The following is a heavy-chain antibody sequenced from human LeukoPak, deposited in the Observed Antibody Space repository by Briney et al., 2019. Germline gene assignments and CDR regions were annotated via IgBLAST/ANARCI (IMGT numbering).Heavy chain of an antibody. D-gene: IGHD2-8*02. J-gene: IGHJ4*02. CDR1: GFTLSSFG. CDR2: ISDDGSNT. V-gene: IGHV3-30*03. CDR3: ARNGPGGYYFDF. Sequence: GGSLRLSCTASGFTLSSFGMHWVRQAPGKGLEWVAVISDDGSNTYYADSVKGRFTISRDNSKNTLYLQMNSLTAEDTAVYYCARNGPGGYYFDFWGQGTLVTVSS.